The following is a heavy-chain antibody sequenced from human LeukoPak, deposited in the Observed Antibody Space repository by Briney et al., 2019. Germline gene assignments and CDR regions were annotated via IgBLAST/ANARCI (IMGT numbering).Heavy chain of an antibody. J-gene: IGHJ5*02. CDR3: ARQKDYYDSSGYYPNSHWFDP. V-gene: IGHV4-4*07. CDR1: GGSISSYY. D-gene: IGHD3-22*01. CDR2: IYTSGST. Sequence: SETLSLTCTVSGGSISSYYWSWIRQPAGKGLEWIGRIYTSGSTNYNPSLKSRVTMSVDTSKNQFSLKLSSVTAADTAVYYCARQKDYYDSSGYYPNSHWFDPWGQGTLVTVSS.